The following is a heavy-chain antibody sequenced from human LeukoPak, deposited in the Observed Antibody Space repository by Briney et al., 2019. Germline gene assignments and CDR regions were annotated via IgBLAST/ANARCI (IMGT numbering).Heavy chain of an antibody. CDR2: INPNSGGT. CDR3: ASQSGIRAFEYFQH. Sequence: GASVKVSCKVSGYTLTELSMHWVRQAPGQGLEWMGWINPNSGGTNYAQKFQGRVTMTRDTSISTAYMELSRLRSDDTAVYYCASQSGIRAFEYFQHWGQGTLVTVSS. J-gene: IGHJ1*01. V-gene: IGHV1-2*02. D-gene: IGHD1-14*01. CDR1: GYTLTELS.